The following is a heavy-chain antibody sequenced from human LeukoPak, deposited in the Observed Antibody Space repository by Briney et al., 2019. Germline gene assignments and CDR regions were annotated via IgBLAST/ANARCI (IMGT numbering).Heavy chain of an antibody. Sequence: GGSLRLFCAASGFTFSSYWMSWVRQAPGKGLEWVANIKQDGSEKYYVDSVKGRFTISRDNSKNTLYLQMNSLRAEDTAVYYCAKDFSPGYSSSWYGGLTTFDYWGQGTLVTVSS. J-gene: IGHJ4*02. V-gene: IGHV3-7*01. CDR3: AKDFSPGYSSSWYGGLTTFDY. CDR1: GFTFSSYW. CDR2: IKQDGSEK. D-gene: IGHD6-13*01.